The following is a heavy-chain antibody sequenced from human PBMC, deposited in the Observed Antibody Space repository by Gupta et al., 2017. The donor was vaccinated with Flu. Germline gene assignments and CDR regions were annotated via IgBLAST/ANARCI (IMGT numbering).Heavy chain of an antibody. Sequence: WVSQAPGKGLEWVANRKQDGSEEFYVESGRGRVTISRDNANNALVRQMNNVRVEDTAVYVCAAEPYFRGDSGPMPSGDYWGQGTMVTVSS. CDR2: RKQDGSEE. CDR3: AAEPYFRGDSGPMPSGDY. J-gene: IGHJ4*02. V-gene: IGHV3-7*01. D-gene: IGHD2-2*01.